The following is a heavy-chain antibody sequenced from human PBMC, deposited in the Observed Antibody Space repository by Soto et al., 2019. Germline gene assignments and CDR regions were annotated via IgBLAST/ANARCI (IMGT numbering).Heavy chain of an antibody. J-gene: IGHJ4*02. CDR3: ARDTHNGDSPFDY. Sequence: SETLSLTCTFSGGSISSYYWSWIRQPPGKGLEWIGYIYYSGSTNYNPSLKSRVTISVDTSKNQFSLKLSSVTAADTAVYYCARDTHNGDSPFDYWGQGTLVTVS. D-gene: IGHD4-17*01. V-gene: IGHV4-59*01. CDR1: GGSISSYY. CDR2: IYYSGST.